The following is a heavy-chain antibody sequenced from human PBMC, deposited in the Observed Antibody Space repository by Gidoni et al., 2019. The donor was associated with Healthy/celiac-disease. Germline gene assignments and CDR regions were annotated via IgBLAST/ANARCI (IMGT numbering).Heavy chain of an antibody. CDR1: VGTFSSYA. V-gene: IGHV1-69*01. CDR2: ILPIFGTA. Sequence: QLQLVQPGSEVKKPGSSVKFSCKASVGTFSSYALSLVRPAPGQGLEWMGGILPIFGTANYAQKCQGRVTITADESTSTAYMELSSLRSEDTAVYDCAGDMVGSGSYATDDAFDIWGQGTMVTVSS. CDR3: AGDMVGSGSYATDDAFDI. J-gene: IGHJ3*02. D-gene: IGHD3-10*01.